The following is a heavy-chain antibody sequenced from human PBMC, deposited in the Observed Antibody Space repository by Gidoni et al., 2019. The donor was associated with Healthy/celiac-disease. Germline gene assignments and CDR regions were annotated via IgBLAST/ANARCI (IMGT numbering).Heavy chain of an antibody. CDR1: GFTFSSYS. CDR2: ISSSSSTI. D-gene: IGHD3-22*01. CDR3: ARKNYYDSSGYYYDWYFDL. Sequence: EVQLVESVGGLVQPGGSLRLSCAASGFTFSSYSMNWVRQAPGKGLEWVSYISSSSSTIYYTDSVKGRFTISRDNAKNSLYLQMNSLRDEDTAVYYCARKNYYDSSGYYYDWYFDLWGRGTLVTVSS. J-gene: IGHJ2*01. V-gene: IGHV3-48*02.